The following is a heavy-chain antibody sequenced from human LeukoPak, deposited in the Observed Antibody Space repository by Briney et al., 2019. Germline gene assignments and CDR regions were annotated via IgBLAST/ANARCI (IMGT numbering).Heavy chain of an antibody. V-gene: IGHV4-39*07. J-gene: IGHJ6*02. Sequence: PSETLSLTCTVSGGSISSSSYYWGWIRQPPGKGLEWIGSIYYSGSTNYNPSLKSRVTISVDTSKNQFSLKLSSVTAADTAVYYCARAPYYGSGSYYKGGIYYYYGMDVWGQGTTVTVSS. CDR2: IYYSGST. CDR3: ARAPYYGSGSYYKGGIYYYYGMDV. CDR1: GGSISSSSYY. D-gene: IGHD3-10*01.